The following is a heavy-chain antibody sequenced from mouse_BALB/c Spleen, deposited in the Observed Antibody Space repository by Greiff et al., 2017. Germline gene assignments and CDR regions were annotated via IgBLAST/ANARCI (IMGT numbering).Heavy chain of an antibody. D-gene: IGHD2-14*01. Sequence: EVMLVESGGGLVQPGGSRKLSCAASGFTFSSFGMHWVRQAPEKGLEWVAYISSGSSTIYYADTVKGRFTISRDNPKNTLFLQMTSLRSEDTAMYYCARGVRGDYFDYWGQGTTLTVSS. V-gene: IGHV5-17*02. CDR2: ISSGSSTI. J-gene: IGHJ2*01. CDR3: ARGVRGDYFDY. CDR1: GFTFSSFG.